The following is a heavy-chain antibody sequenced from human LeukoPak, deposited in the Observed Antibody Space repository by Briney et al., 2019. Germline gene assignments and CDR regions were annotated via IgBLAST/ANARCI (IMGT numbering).Heavy chain of an antibody. V-gene: IGHV3-30*02. CDR3: AKDGSGWYYYDY. CDR1: GFTFSSYG. Sequence: PGGSLRLSCVASGFTFSSYGMHWVRQAPGKGLEWVAFIRYDGSNKYYADSVKGRFTISRDNSKNTLYLQMNSLRAEDTAVYYCAKDGSGWYYYDYWGQGTLVTVSS. J-gene: IGHJ4*02. CDR2: IRYDGSNK. D-gene: IGHD6-19*01.